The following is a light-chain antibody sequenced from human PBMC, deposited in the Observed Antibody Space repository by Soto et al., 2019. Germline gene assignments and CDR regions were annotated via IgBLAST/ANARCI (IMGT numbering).Light chain of an antibody. V-gene: IGKV1-9*01. J-gene: IGKJ4*01. Sequence: DLRLTQSPFLPSASVGDRVTITCRASQGISQYVVCYQQKPGKAPELLIHAATVLQPGVPSRFSGTGSATEFIPTISSLQPEDFATYYCQQVNSYPFTFGGGTKVDIK. CDR1: QGISQY. CDR2: AAT. CDR3: QQVNSYPFT.